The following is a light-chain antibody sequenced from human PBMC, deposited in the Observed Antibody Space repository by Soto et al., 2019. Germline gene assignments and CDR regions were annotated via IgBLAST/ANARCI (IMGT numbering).Light chain of an antibody. CDR1: QSVSSN. V-gene: IGKV3-15*01. J-gene: IGKJ4*01. CDR3: QQYNKWPLP. Sequence: EIVMTKSPATLSVSPGEGATLSCRASQSVSSNLAWYQQKPGQAPRLLIYGASTRATGIPDRFSGSASGTEFTLTISSLQSEDFAVYYCQQYNKWPLPFGGGTKVEIK. CDR2: GAS.